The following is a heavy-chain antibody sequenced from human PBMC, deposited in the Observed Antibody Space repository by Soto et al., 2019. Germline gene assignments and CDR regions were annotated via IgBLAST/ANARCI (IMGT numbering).Heavy chain of an antibody. Sequence: QVQLQESGPGLVKPSETLSLTCSVSGGSVSSDYYSWNWIRQPPGKGLEWIGYINYSGVTHYTPSLKSRVTISVDTSKDPFSLRLDSVTAADTALYYCTRGRAEGPISPSDHWGQGTLVTVSS. CDR1: GGSVSSDYYS. CDR2: INYSGVT. CDR3: TRGRAEGPISPSDH. V-gene: IGHV4-61*03. J-gene: IGHJ4*02.